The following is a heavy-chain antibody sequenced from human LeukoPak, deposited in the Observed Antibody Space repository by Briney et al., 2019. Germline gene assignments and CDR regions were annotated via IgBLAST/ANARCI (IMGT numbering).Heavy chain of an antibody. J-gene: IGHJ4*02. CDR1: GGSFSGYY. V-gene: IGHV4-34*01. Sequence: SETLSLTCAVYGGSFSGYYWSWIRQPPGKGLEWIGEINHSGSTNYNPSLKSRVTISVDTSKNQFSLKLSSVTAADTAVYYCAREGGRGYCSSTSCYRGQYYFDYWGQGTLVTVSS. CDR2: INHSGST. D-gene: IGHD2-2*01. CDR3: AREGGRGYCSSTSCYRGQYYFDY.